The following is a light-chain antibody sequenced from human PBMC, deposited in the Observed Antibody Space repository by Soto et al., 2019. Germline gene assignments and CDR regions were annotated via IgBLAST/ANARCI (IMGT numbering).Light chain of an antibody. CDR2: EVS. Sequence: QSALTQPASVSGSPGQSITISCTGTSSDVGTYNYVSWYQLHPGKAPKLMVYEVSNRPSGVSNRFSGSKSGNTASLTISGLQAEDEADYHCSSYTSSSTYVFGTGTKVNVL. V-gene: IGLV2-14*01. J-gene: IGLJ1*01. CDR1: SSDVGTYNY. CDR3: SSYTSSSTYV.